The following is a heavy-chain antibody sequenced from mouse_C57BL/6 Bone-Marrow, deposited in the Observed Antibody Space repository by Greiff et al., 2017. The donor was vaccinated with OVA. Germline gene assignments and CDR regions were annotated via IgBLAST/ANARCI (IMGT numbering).Heavy chain of an antibody. CDR3: ARSGYGGFDV. J-gene: IGHJ1*03. V-gene: IGHV1-39*01. CDR2: INPNYGTT. CDR1: GYSFTDYN. Sequence: VQLQQSGPELVKPGASVKISCKASGYSFTDYNMNWVKQSNGQSLEWIGMINPNYGTTSYTQKFKGKATLTVDQSSSPAYMQLTSLTSEDSAVYYCARSGYGGFDVWGTGTTVTVSS. D-gene: IGHD3-1*01.